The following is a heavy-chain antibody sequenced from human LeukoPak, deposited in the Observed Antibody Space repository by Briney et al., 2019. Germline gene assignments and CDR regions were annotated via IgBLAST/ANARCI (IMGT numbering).Heavy chain of an antibody. CDR2: ISPDANTI. CDR3: ARWAPGLDY. V-gene: IGHV3-64*01. CDR1: GFTFSNSP. Sequence: PGGSLRLSCAASGFTFSNSPMHWVRQAPGKGLEFVSAISPDANTIYYANSLKGRFTISRDNSKNTLYPQMGGLRAEDTAVYYCARWAPGLDYWGQGTLVTVSS. J-gene: IGHJ4*02.